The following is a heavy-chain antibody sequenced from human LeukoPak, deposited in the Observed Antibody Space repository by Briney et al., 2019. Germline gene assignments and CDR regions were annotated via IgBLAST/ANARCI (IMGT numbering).Heavy chain of an antibody. CDR2: IRSKVYGGTT. D-gene: IGHD6-6*01. J-gene: IGHJ4*02. CDR3: TRDRASYSSSSEIDY. Sequence: GGSLRLSCTASGFTFSDYAMSWVRQAPWKGLEWVGFIRSKVYGGTTEYAASVKGRFTISRDDSKSIAYLQMNSLKTEDTAVYYCTRDRASYSSSSEIDYWGQGTLVTVSS. CDR1: GFTFSDYA. V-gene: IGHV3-49*04.